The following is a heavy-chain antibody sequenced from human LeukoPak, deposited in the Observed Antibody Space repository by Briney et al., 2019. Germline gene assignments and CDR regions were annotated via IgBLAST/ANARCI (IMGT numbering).Heavy chain of an antibody. V-gene: IGHV4-39*02. D-gene: IGHD5-12*01. J-gene: IGHJ4*01. CDR3: ARRRGYDHFDY. CDR1: GGSISSSSYY. CDR2: IYYSGST. Sequence: SETLSLTCTVSGGSISSSSYYWGWIRQPPGKGLEWIGNIYYSGSTYYNPSLKSRVTMSVDTSKNHFSLKLSSLTAADTAVYYCARRRGYDHFDYWGHGTLVTVSS.